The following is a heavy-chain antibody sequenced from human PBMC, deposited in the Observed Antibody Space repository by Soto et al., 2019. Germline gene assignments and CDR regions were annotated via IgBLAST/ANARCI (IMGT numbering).Heavy chain of an antibody. V-gene: IGHV4-59*01. Sequence: SETLSLTCTVSGGSIISYYWSWIRQPPGKGLEWIGCIYYSGSTNYNPSLKSRVTISVDTSKNQFSLKLSSVTAADTAVYYCARGGAAAGPSWGYYYYYYGMDVWGQGTTVTASS. CDR2: IYYSGST. CDR1: GGSIISYY. CDR3: ARGGAAAGPSWGYYYYYYGMDV. J-gene: IGHJ6*02. D-gene: IGHD6-13*01.